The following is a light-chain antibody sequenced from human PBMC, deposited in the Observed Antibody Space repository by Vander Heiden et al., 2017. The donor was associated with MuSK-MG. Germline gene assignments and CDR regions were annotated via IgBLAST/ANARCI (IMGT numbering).Light chain of an antibody. Sequence: DIVLTQSPDSLAVSLVEGATINCKSSQNSLYSPNNKNDLAWYQQRPGQPPKMLFYWASTRESGVPDRFSGSGSGTDFTLTISSLQAEDVAVYYCLQYYKSPRTFGQGTKVEIK. CDR1: QNSLYSPNNKND. V-gene: IGKV4-1*01. CDR3: LQYYKSPRT. CDR2: WAS. J-gene: IGKJ1*01.